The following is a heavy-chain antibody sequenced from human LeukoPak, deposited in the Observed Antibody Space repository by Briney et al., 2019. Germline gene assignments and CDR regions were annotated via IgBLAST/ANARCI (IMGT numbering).Heavy chain of an antibody. CDR1: GFTFSSYS. Sequence: PGGSLRLPCAASGFTFSSYSMNWVRQAPGKGLEWVSSISSSGSYIYYADSVKGRFTISRDNAKNSLYLQMNSLRVEDTAVYYCAREYLVAFDYWGQGTLVTVSS. V-gene: IGHV3-21*01. J-gene: IGHJ4*02. D-gene: IGHD5-12*01. CDR3: AREYLVAFDY. CDR2: ISSSGSYI.